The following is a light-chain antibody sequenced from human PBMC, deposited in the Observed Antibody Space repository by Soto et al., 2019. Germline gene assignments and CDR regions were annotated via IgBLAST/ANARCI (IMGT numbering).Light chain of an antibody. Sequence: QSALTQPASVSGSPGQSITISCTGTSSDVGGYNYVSWYQQHPGKAPKLMIYDVSTRPSGVSNRFSGSKSGNTASLTISGLQADDEADYYCSSYTSSVSIAFGGGTKLTVL. CDR2: DVS. V-gene: IGLV2-14*03. CDR1: SSDVGGYNY. CDR3: SSYTSSVSIA. J-gene: IGLJ2*01.